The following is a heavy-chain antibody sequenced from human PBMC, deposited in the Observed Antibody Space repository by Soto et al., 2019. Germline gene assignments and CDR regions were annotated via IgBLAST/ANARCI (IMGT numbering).Heavy chain of an antibody. CDR1: GFTFSSYS. V-gene: IGHV3-23*01. Sequence: GGSLRLSCAASGFTFSSYSMSWVRQAPGKGLEWVSAISGSGGSTYYADSVKGRFTISRDNSKNTLYLQMNSLRAEDTAVYYCATSAWELNGSYYSYGTDVWGQGTTVTVSS. CDR2: ISGSGGST. D-gene: IGHD1-26*01. J-gene: IGHJ6*02. CDR3: ATSAWELNGSYYSYGTDV.